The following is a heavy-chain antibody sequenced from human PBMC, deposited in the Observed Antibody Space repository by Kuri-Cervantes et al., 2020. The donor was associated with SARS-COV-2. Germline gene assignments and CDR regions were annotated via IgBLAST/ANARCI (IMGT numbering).Heavy chain of an antibody. V-gene: IGHV4-39*07. CDR2: IYYSGST. CDR1: GGSISSSSYY. D-gene: IGHD2-21*01. J-gene: IGHJ4*02. CDR3: ARVGVVIAIPDY. Sequence: GSLRLSCTVSGGSISSSSYYWGWIRQPPGKGLEWIGSIYYSGSTYYNPSLKSRVTISVDTSKNQFSLKLSSVTAAGTAVYYCARVGVVIAIPDYWGQGTLVTVSS.